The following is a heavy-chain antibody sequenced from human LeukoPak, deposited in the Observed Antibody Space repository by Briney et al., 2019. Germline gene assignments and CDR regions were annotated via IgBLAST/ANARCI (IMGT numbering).Heavy chain of an antibody. Sequence: SETLSLTCTVSGTSITSYYWNWIRQAPGQGPEWIGYGHYSGNTKYNPPRKSRVTISVDTSKNQSSLGLSSVTAADTAVYFCAKWASDNRAFDLWGQGTLVTVSS. CDR1: GTSITSYY. V-gene: IGHV4-59*08. J-gene: IGHJ4*02. CDR2: GHYSGNT. D-gene: IGHD2-8*01. CDR3: AKWASDNRAFDL.